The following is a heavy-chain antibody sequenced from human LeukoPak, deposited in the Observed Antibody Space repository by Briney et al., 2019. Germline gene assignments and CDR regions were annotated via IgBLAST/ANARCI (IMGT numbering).Heavy chain of an antibody. CDR3: ARTWFGELLSFDY. J-gene: IGHJ4*02. D-gene: IGHD3-10*01. CDR1: GGSISSSSYY. CDR2: IYYSGST. V-gene: IGHV4-39*01. Sequence: SETLSLTCTVSGGSISSSSYYWGWIRQPPGKGLEWIGSIYYSGSTYYNPSLKSRVTISVDTSKNQFSLKLSSVTAADTAVYYCARTWFGELLSFDYWGQGTLVTVSS.